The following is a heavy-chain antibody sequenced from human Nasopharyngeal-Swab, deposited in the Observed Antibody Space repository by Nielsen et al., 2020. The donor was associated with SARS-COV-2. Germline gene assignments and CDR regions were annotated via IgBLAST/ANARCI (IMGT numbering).Heavy chain of an antibody. CDR1: GYTLSELS. CDR2: FDLEDGER. V-gene: IGHV1-24*01. D-gene: IGHD7-27*01. J-gene: IGHJ4*02. CDR3: TTWYSGDPDY. Sequence: VKVSCKVSGYTLSELSMHWVRQAPGKGLEWMGGFDLEDGERMYAQKFQGRVTMTEDTSTDTAYMELSSLNSQDTALYYCTTWYSGDPDYWGQGTLVTVSS.